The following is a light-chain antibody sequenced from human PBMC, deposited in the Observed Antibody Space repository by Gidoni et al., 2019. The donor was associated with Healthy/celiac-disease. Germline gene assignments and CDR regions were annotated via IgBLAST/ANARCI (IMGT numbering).Light chain of an antibody. CDR3: MQALQTQFT. CDR1: QSLLHSNGYNY. J-gene: IGKJ3*01. CDR2: LGA. Sequence: DIVMTQSPLSLPVTPGEPASISCRSSQSLLHSNGYNYLDGYLQKPGQSPQLLINLGANRASGVPDRFSGSRAGTDVTLKISRVEDEDVGVYYCMQALQTQFTFXPXTKVDIK. V-gene: IGKV2-28*01.